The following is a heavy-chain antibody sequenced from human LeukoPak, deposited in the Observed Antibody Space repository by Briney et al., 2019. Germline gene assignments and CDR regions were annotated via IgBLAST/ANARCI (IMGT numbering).Heavy chain of an antibody. CDR2: IIPIFGTA. CDR1: GGTFSSYA. Sequence: GASVKVSCRASGGTFSSYAISWVRQAPGQGLEWMGRIIPIFGTANYAQKFQGRVTITTDESTSTAYMELSSLRSEDTAVYYCARTSGYYSDYWGQGTLVTVSS. V-gene: IGHV1-69*05. J-gene: IGHJ4*02. D-gene: IGHD3-22*01. CDR3: ARTSGYYSDY.